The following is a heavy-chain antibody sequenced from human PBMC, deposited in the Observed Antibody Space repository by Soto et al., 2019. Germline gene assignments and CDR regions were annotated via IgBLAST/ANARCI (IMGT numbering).Heavy chain of an antibody. J-gene: IGHJ4*02. CDR2: ISPNGQGI. D-gene: IGHD4-4*01. CDR3: AKGRQYPRDYFHY. Sequence: GGSLRLSCGVSGFTVTSNGVSWVRQAPGKGLEWVSAISPNGQGIWYADSVKGRFTISRDISGNTVFLQMDSLRAEDTAVYYCAKGRQYPRDYFHYWGQGTLVTVSS. V-gene: IGHV3-23*01. CDR1: GFTVTSNG.